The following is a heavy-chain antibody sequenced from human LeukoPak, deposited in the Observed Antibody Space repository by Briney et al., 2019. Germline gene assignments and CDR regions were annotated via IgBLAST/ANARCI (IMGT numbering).Heavy chain of an antibody. D-gene: IGHD4-17*01. CDR3: ARRPSYGDYVDAFDI. Sequence: SETLSLTCTVSGGSISSSSYYWGWICQPPGKGLEWIGSIYYSGTTYYNPSLKSRVTISVDTSKNQFSLKLNSVTAADTAVYYCARRPSYGDYVDAFDIWGQGTMVTVSS. CDR2: IYYSGTT. J-gene: IGHJ3*02. V-gene: IGHV4-39*01. CDR1: GGSISSSSYY.